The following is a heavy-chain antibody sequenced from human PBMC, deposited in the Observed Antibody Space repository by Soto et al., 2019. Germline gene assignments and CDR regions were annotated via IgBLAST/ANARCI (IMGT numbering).Heavy chain of an antibody. J-gene: IGHJ4*02. Sequence: SETLSLTCAVYGGSFSVYYWSWIRQPPGKGLEWIGEINHSGSTNYNPSLKSRVTISVDTSKNQFSLKLSSVTAADTAVYYCARRGDIVVVVAASYYFDYWGQGTLVTVSS. V-gene: IGHV4-34*01. CDR3: ARRGDIVVVVAASYYFDY. D-gene: IGHD2-15*01. CDR2: INHSGST. CDR1: GGSFSVYY.